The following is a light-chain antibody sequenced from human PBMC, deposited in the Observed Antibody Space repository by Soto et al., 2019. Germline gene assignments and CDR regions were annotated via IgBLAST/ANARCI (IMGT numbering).Light chain of an antibody. CDR3: TSYAGGSSLV. CDR1: SSDIGGYKY. J-gene: IGLJ2*01. V-gene: IGLV2-8*01. CDR2: EVN. Sequence: QSALTQPPSATGSPGQSVTISCTGTSSDIGGYKYVSWYQQHPGKAPKLMIYEVNKRPSGVPDRFSGSKSGNTASLTVSGLQAEDEADYYCTSYAGGSSLVFGGGTKVTVL.